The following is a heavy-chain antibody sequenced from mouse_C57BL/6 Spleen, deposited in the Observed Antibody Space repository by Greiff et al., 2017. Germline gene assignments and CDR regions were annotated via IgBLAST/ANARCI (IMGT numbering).Heavy chain of an antibody. CDR3: ARDSNYDYYAMDY. V-gene: IGHV1-59*01. J-gene: IGHJ4*01. CDR1: GYTFTSYW. D-gene: IGHD2-5*01. CDR2: IDPSDSYT. Sequence: QVQLQQPGAELVRPGTSVKLSCKASGYTFTSYWMHWVKQRPGQGLEWIGVIDPSDSYTNYNQKFKGKATLTVDTSSSTAYMQLSSLTSEDSAVYYCARDSNYDYYAMDYWGQGTSVTVSS.